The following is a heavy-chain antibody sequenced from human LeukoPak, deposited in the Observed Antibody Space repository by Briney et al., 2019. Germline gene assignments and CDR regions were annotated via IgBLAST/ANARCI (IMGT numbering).Heavy chain of an antibody. CDR3: AKGLYYYDSSGPSFDY. V-gene: IGHV3-9*01. CDR2: ISWNSGSI. Sequence: GGSLRLSCAASGFTFDDYAMHWVRQAPGKGLEWVSGISWNSGSIGYADFVKGRFTISRDNAKNSLYLQMNSLRAEDTALYYCAKGLYYYDSSGPSFDYWGQGTLVTVSS. D-gene: IGHD3-22*01. J-gene: IGHJ4*02. CDR1: GFTFDDYA.